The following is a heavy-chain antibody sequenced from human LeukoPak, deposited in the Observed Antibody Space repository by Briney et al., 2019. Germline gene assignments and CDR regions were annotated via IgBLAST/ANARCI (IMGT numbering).Heavy chain of an antibody. D-gene: IGHD3-3*01. CDR2: IYYSGST. J-gene: IGHJ4*02. CDR3: ARHHPFWSGRHDY. Sequence: SETLSLTCTVSGGSISSSSYYWGWIRQPPGKGLEWIGSIYYSGSTYYNPSLKSRVTISVDTSKNQFSLKLSSVTAADTAVYFCARHHPFWSGRHDYWGQGTLVTVSS. CDR1: GGSISSSSYY. V-gene: IGHV4-39*01.